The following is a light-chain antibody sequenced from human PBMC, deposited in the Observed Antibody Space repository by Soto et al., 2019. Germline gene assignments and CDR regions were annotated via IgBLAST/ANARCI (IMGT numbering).Light chain of an antibody. V-gene: IGKV1-5*01. J-gene: IGKJ5*01. CDR3: QQYNSYLMYT. CDR1: QSISSW. Sequence: DIQMTQSPSTLSASVGDRVTITCRASQSISSWLAWYQQKPGKAPKLLIYDASSLESGVPSRFSGSGSGTEFTLTISSLQPGDFATYYCQQYNSYLMYTFGQGTRLEIK. CDR2: DAS.